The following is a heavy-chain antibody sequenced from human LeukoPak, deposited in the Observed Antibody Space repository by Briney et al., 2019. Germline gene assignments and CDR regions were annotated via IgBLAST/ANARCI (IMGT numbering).Heavy chain of an antibody. CDR2: IYYSGST. CDR3: ASAYYDILTGYYPFDY. D-gene: IGHD3-9*01. CDR1: GGSISSYY. V-gene: IGHV4-59*08. Sequence: SETLSLTCTVSGGSISSYYWSWIRQPPGKGLEWIGYIYYSGSTNYNPPLKSRVTISVDTSKNQFSLKLSSVTAADTAVYYCASAYYDILTGYYPFDYWGQGTLVTVSS. J-gene: IGHJ4*02.